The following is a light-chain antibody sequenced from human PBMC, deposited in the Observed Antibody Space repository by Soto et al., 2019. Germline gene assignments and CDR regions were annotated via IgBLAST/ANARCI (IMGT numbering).Light chain of an antibody. Sequence: DIQMTQSPLSLSASVVERVTITFRASQSISSYLNWYQQKPGKAPKLLIYKASTLKSGVPSRFSGSGSGTEFTLTISSLQPDDFATYYCQHYNSYSEAFGQGTKVDIK. CDR1: QSISSY. V-gene: IGKV1-5*03. CDR2: KAS. J-gene: IGKJ1*01. CDR3: QHYNSYSEA.